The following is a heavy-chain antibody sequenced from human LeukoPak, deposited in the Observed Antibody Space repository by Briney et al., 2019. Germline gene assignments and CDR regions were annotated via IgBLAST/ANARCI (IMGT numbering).Heavy chain of an antibody. CDR2: IYTSGST. D-gene: IGHD5-18*01. CDR3: ARNGGVDTAMVPVFDY. J-gene: IGHJ4*02. V-gene: IGHV4-61*02. Sequence: SQTLSLTCTVSGGSISSGSYYWSWIRQPAGKGLEWIGRIYTSGSTNYNPSLKSRVTLSVDTSKNQFSLKLSSVTAADTAVYYCARNGGVDTAMVPVFDYWGQGTLVTVSS. CDR1: GGSISSGSYY.